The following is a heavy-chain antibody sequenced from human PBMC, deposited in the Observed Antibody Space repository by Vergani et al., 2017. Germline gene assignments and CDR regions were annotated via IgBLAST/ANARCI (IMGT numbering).Heavy chain of an antibody. Sequence: QVQLVQSGAEVKRPGASVKVSCKASGYTFTGYYLHWVRLAPGQGLEWMGWINPKNGLTKYAQRFQGRVSLTRDTSITTAFMELSSLRSDDTAMYYCTSFPTETSEYYDSTGYYHRFFEKWGQATLVTVSS. V-gene: IGHV1-2*02. D-gene: IGHD3-16*01. CDR2: INPKNGLT. CDR1: GYTFTGYY. CDR3: TSFPTETSEYYDSTGYYHRFFEK. J-gene: IGHJ4*02.